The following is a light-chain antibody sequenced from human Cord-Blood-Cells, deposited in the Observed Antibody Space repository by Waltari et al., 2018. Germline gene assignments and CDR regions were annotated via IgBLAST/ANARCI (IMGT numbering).Light chain of an antibody. CDR1: SIDVGCYNL. CDR3: CSYAGSSTSV. V-gene: IGLV2-23*01. Sequence: QSALTQPPSVSGSPGQSIPIPCTGTSIDVGCYNLVSWYPQHPGKAPKLMIFEGSKRPSGVSNRFSGSKSGNTASLTISGLQAEDEADYYCCSYAGSSTSVFGGGTKLTVL. J-gene: IGLJ3*02. CDR2: EGS.